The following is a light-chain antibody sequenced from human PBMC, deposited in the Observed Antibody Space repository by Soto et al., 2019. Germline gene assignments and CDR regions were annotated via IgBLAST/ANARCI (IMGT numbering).Light chain of an antibody. Sequence: QSALTQPASVSGSPGQAITISCTGTSSDVGIYNYVSWYQQHPGKAPKLMIYEVSNRPSGVSNRFSGSKSGNTASLTISGLQAEDEADYYCTSYTTSSTLVVFGGGTKLTV. V-gene: IGLV2-14*01. CDR3: TSYTTSSTLVV. CDR2: EVS. J-gene: IGLJ2*01. CDR1: SSDVGIYNY.